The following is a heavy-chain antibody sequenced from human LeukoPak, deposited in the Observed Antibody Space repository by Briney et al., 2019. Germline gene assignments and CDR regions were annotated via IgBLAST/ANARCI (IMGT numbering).Heavy chain of an antibody. V-gene: IGHV3-48*03. J-gene: IGHJ4*02. CDR1: GFTFSSYE. Sequence: PGGSLRLSCAASGFTFSSYEMNWVRQAPGKGLEWISYISSSGTTIYYADSVKGRFTISRDNAKNTLYLQMNSLRAEDTAVYYCAKGPATDSGWYFYWGQGTLVTVSS. CDR3: AKGPATDSGWYFY. CDR2: ISSSGTTI. D-gene: IGHD6-19*01.